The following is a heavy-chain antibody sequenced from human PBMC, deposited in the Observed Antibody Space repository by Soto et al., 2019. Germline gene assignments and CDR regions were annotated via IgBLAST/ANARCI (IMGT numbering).Heavy chain of an antibody. J-gene: IGHJ6*02. D-gene: IGHD1-26*01. CDR3: AKVHVGGYCCGLDV. V-gene: IGHV3-23*01. CDR1: GFTFTNYA. CDR2: ISDSGGST. Sequence: EVQLLESGGDMVQPGGSLRLSCAASGFTFTNYAMTWVRQAPGKWLDWVSAISDSGGSTYYADSVNGRFTISRDSSKNTLYLQMNSLRAEDTAIYYCAKVHVGGYCCGLDVWGQGTTVTVSS.